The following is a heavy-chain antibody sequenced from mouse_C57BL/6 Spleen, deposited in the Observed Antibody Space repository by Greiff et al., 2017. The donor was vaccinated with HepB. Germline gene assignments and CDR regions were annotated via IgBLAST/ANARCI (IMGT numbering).Heavy chain of an antibody. CDR3: ATHYGNYAMDY. V-gene: IGHV2-6*01. CDR1: GFSLTSYG. J-gene: IGHJ4*01. CDR2: IWGVGST. Sequence: VQGVESGPGLVAPSQSLSITCTVSGFSLTSYGVDWVRQSPGKGLEWLGVIWGVGSTNYNSDLKSRLSISKDNSKSQVFLKMNSLQTDDTAMYYCATHYGNYAMDYWGQGTSVTVSS. D-gene: IGHD2-1*01.